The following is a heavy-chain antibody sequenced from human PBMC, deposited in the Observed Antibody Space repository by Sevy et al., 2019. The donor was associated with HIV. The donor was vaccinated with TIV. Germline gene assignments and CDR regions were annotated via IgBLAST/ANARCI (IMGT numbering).Heavy chain of an antibody. CDR3: VREGKEGFSYSLVT. D-gene: IGHD5-18*01. CDR2: MKQDGSEK. Sequence: GGSLRLSCAASGFTFSAYWMSWVRQAPGKGLEWVATMKQDGSEKYYVDSVQGRLTISRDNAKNSLYLQVNSLRAEDTAVYSCVREGKEGFSYSLVTWGQGTLVTVSS. CDR1: GFTFSAYW. V-gene: IGHV3-7*01. J-gene: IGHJ5*02.